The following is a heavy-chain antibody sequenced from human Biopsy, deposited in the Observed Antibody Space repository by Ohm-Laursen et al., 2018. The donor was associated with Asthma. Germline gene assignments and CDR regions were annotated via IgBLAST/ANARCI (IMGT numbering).Heavy chain of an antibody. J-gene: IGHJ4*02. Sequence: TLSLTCTVSGASINTSQSYWSWLRLLPGKGLEWIGCIYYSGETFFNPSLKNPLYMSLDSSKNQFSLKMTAVTVADTAVYFCARNLPGYTYGPFEDWGQGTLVTVSS. V-gene: IGHV4-31*01. CDR3: ARNLPGYTYGPFED. CDR1: GASINTSQSY. D-gene: IGHD5-18*01. CDR2: IYYSGET.